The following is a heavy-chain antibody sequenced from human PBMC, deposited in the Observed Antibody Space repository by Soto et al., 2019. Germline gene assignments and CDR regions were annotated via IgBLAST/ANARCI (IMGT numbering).Heavy chain of an antibody. CDR2: ISAYNGNT. D-gene: IGHD3-3*01. CDR3: ARYGEVFWSGYKYSYGMDV. J-gene: IGHJ6*02. CDR1: GHTFTTYG. V-gene: IGHV1-18*01. Sequence: QVQLVQSGAEVKKPGASVKVSCKASGHTFTTYGISWVRQAPGQGLEWMGWISAYNGNTNYAKKLQGSVTMTTDTSRSTAYMELRSLISDDTAVYYCARYGEVFWSGYKYSYGMDVWGQGTTVTVSS.